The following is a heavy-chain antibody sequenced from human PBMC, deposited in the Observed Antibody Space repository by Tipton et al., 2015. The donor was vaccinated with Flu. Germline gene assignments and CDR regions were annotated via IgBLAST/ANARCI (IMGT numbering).Heavy chain of an antibody. D-gene: IGHD4-17*01. CDR3: PRRIYGDLNDAFYV. CDR1: GFRFASYW. Sequence: QLVQSGAEVKKPGESLKISCKGSGFRFASYWIDWVRQVPGKGLEWMGVIYPGDSDTRFSPSFQGQVTISADKCISTAYLQWSSLKASDTAMYYCPRRIYGDLNDAFYVWGQGTMVTLSP. V-gene: IGHV5-51*01. J-gene: IGHJ3*01. CDR2: IYPGDSDT.